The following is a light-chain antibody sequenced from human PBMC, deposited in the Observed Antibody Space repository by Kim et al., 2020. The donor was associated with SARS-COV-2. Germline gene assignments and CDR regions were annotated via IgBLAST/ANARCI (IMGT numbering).Light chain of an antibody. CDR2: LNSDGSH. CDR1: RGHSSYA. CDR3: QTWGTGFLWV. J-gene: IGLJ3*02. V-gene: IGLV4-69*01. Sequence: SVKPTCTLSRGHSSYAIAWHQQQPGKGPRYLMKLNSDGSHSKGDGIPDRFSGSSSGAERYLTISSLQSEDEADYYCQTWGTGFLWVFGGGTQLTVL.